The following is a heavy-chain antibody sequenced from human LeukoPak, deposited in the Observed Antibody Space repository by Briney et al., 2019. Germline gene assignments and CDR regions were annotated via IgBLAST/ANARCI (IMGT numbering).Heavy chain of an antibody. J-gene: IGHJ4*02. CDR2: IYHSGYT. D-gene: IGHD2/OR15-2a*01. V-gene: IGHV4-38-2*02. CDR1: GYSISSGYY. Sequence: SETLSLTCTVSGYSISSGYYWGWIRQPPGKGLEWIGSIYHSGYTYYSPSLKSRVTISVDTSKNRFSLKLSSVTAADTAVYYCARDLSALAPDYWGQGTLVTVSS. CDR3: ARDLSALAPDY.